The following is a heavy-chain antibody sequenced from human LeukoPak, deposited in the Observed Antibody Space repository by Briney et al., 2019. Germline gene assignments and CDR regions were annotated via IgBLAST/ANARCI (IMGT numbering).Heavy chain of an antibody. J-gene: IGHJ4*02. Sequence: GGSLRLSCAASGFSFSTYAMSWVRQAPGKGLVWVSRINSDGSIMNYADSVKGRFTVSRDDAKNTLYLQMNSLRTDDTAVYYCARGGLPVGFDSWGQGTLVTVSS. D-gene: IGHD2-2*01. CDR3: ARGGLPVGFDS. CDR1: GFSFSTYA. CDR2: INSDGSIM. V-gene: IGHV3-74*01.